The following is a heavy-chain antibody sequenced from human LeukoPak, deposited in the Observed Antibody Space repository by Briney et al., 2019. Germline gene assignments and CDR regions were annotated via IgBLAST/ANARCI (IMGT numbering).Heavy chain of an antibody. CDR2: ISAYNGNT. Sequence: ASVKVSCKASGYTFTSYGISWVRQAPGQGLEWMGWISAYNGNTNYAQKFQGRVTMTRDTSISTAYMELSRLRSDDTAVYYCARDLGFLSFVGPFDYWGQGTLVTVSS. J-gene: IGHJ4*02. CDR1: GYTFTSYG. CDR3: ARDLGFLSFVGPFDY. V-gene: IGHV1-18*01. D-gene: IGHD3-3*02.